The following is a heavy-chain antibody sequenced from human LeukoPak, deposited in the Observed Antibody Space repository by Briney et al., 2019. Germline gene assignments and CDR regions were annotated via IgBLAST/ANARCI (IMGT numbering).Heavy chain of an antibody. CDR3: ARTPNYYDSSGYYYALDY. D-gene: IGHD3-22*01. J-gene: IGHJ4*02. CDR1: GGSISSGDYY. CDR2: IYYSGST. Sequence: SQTLSLTCTVSGGSISSGDYYWSWIRQPPGKGLEWIGYIYYSGSTYYNPSLKSRVTISVDTSKNQFSLKLSSVTAADTAVHYCARTPNYYDSSGYYYALDYWGQGTLVTVSS. V-gene: IGHV4-30-4*01.